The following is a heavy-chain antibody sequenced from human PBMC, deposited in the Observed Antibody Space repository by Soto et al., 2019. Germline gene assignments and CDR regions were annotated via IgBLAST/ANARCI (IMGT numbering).Heavy chain of an antibody. J-gene: IGHJ4*02. Sequence: ASVKVSCKASGYTFTSYYMHWVRQAPGQGLEWMGIINPSGGSTSYAQKFQGRVTMTRDTSTSTVYMELSSLRSEDTAVYYCARTSQMHHDFWSGYWDCDYWGQGTLVTVSS. CDR3: ARTSQMHHDFWSGYWDCDY. CDR2: INPSGGST. D-gene: IGHD3-3*01. CDR1: GYTFTSYY. V-gene: IGHV1-46*01.